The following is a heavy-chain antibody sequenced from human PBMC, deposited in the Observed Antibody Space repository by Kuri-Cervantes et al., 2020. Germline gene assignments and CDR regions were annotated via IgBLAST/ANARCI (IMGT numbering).Heavy chain of an antibody. J-gene: IGHJ4*02. Sequence: SVKVSCKASGYTFTSYDINWVRQAPGQGLEWMGGIIPIFGTANYAQKFQGRVTITADKSTSTAYMELSSLRSEDTAVYYCARDRCGGSCYFDYWGQGTLVTVSS. CDR3: ARDRCGGSCYFDY. CDR2: IIPIFGTA. CDR1: GYTFTSYD. V-gene: IGHV1-69*06. D-gene: IGHD2-15*01.